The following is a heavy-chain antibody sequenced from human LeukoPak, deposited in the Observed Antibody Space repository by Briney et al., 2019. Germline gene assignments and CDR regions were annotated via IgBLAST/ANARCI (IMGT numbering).Heavy chain of an antibody. D-gene: IGHD3-9*01. CDR2: INPNSGGT. J-gene: IGHJ4*02. V-gene: IGHV1-2*02. CDR1: GYTFTGYY. CDR3: ATSVLRYFDWLLYPPGFDY. Sequence: ASVKVSCKASGYTFTGYYMHWVRQAPGQGLEWMGWINPNSGGTNYAQKFQGRVTMTRDTSSSTAYMELSRLRSDDTAVYYCATSVLRYFDWLLYPPGFDYWGQGTLVTVSS.